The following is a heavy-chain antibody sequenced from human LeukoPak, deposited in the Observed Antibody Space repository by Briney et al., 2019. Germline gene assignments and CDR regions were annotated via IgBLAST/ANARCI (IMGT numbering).Heavy chain of an antibody. D-gene: IGHD6-13*01. Sequence: GGSLRLSCAASGFTFSSYSMNWVRQAPGKGLEWVSSISSSSSYIYYADSVKGRFTISRDNAKNSLYLQMNGLRAEDTAVYYCARAPPASSSWYSWFDPWGQGTLVTVSS. CDR3: ARAPPASSSWYSWFDP. CDR1: GFTFSSYS. CDR2: ISSSSSYI. J-gene: IGHJ5*02. V-gene: IGHV3-21*01.